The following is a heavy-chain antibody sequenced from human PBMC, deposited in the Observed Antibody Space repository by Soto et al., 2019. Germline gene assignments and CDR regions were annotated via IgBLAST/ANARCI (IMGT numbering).Heavy chain of an antibody. CDR1: GFTFSSYA. D-gene: IGHD3-10*01. Sequence: GGSLRLSCAASGFTFSSYAMSWVRQAPGKGLEWVSAISGSGGSTYYAESVRGRFSISRDNSQNTLFLQMKRLTVDDTAIYYCAAPRDEYGSGVSWFTYGMDIWGQGTTVTVSS. CDR2: ISGSGGST. J-gene: IGHJ6*02. V-gene: IGHV3-23*01. CDR3: AAPRDEYGSGVSWFTYGMDI.